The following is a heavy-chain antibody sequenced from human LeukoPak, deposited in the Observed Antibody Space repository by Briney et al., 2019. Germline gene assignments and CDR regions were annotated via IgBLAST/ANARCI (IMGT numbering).Heavy chain of an antibody. V-gene: IGHV3-7*01. CDR2: VKGDGSAT. J-gene: IGHJ4*02. CDR1: GFTFSSYA. Sequence: PGGSLRLSCAAAGFTFSSYAMSWVRQAPGRGLEWLASVKGDGSATSYVDSVKGRFTISRDNAKNSLYLQMNSLRADDTALYYCARSRGDFWGQGTLVTVSS. CDR3: ARSRGDF.